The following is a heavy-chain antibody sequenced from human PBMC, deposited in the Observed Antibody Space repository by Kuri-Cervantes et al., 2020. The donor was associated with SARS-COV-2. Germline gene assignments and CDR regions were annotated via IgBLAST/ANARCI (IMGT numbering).Heavy chain of an antibody. V-gene: IGHV4-34*01. J-gene: IGHJ3*02. CDR2: INHSGST. Sequence: GSLRLSCAVYGGSFSGYYWSWIRQPPGKGLEWIGEINHSGSTNYNPSLKSRVTISVDTSKNQFSLKLSSVTAAGTAVYYCAREVEGSDAFDIWGQGTMVTVSS. CDR3: AREVEGSDAFDI. CDR1: GGSFSGYY.